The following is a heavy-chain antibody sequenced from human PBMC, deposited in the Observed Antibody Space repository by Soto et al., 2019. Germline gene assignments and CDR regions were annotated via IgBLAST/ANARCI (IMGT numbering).Heavy chain of an antibody. CDR1: GYSFAVYW. CDR2: IDPSDSQT. D-gene: IGHD3-22*01. CDR3: ARQIYDSDTGPNFQYYFDS. V-gene: IGHV5-10-1*01. Sequence: GESLKISGDGSGYSFAVYWITLVLQKPGKGLDWMGRIDPSDSQTYYSPSFRGHVTISVTKSITTVFLQWSSLRASDTAMYYCARQIYDSDTGPNFQYYFDSWGQGTPVTVSS. J-gene: IGHJ4*02.